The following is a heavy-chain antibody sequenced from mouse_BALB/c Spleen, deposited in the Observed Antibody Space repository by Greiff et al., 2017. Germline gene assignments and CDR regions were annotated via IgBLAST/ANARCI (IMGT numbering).Heavy chain of an antibody. Sequence: EVKLMESGAELVRSGASVKLSCTASGFNIKDYYMHWVKQRPEQGLEWIGWIDPENGDTEYAPKFQGKATMTADTSSNTAYLQLSSLTSEDTAVYYCNARYDRFAYWGQGTLVTVSA. D-gene: IGHD2-14*01. V-gene: IGHV14-4*02. CDR2: IDPENGDT. J-gene: IGHJ3*01. CDR1: GFNIKDYY. CDR3: NARYDRFAY.